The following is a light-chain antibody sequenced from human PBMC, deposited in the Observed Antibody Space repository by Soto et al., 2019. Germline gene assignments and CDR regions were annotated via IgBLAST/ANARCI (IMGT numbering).Light chain of an antibody. V-gene: IGKV3-20*01. J-gene: IGKJ2*01. CDR2: GAS. CDR3: QQYGNFPYT. Sequence: EIVLTQSPGTLSLSPGERATLSCRASQSVGNNFLAWYQQKPGQAPRLLIYGASRRATGIPDRFSGSGSGTDFTLNISSLEPEDFAVYYCQQYGNFPYTFGQGTKLEIK. CDR1: QSVGNNF.